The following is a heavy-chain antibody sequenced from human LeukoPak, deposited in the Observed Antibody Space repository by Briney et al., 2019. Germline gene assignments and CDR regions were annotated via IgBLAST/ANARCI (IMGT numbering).Heavy chain of an antibody. CDR2: LNPTSGGT. CDR1: GYTFTSQY. J-gene: IGHJ4*02. D-gene: IGHD3-16*02. Sequence: ASVRVSCKASGYTFTSQYVHWVRQAPGQGLEWMGWLNPTSGGTKYSQSFQGRVTMTRDTSISTAYMELSSLQSDDTAVYYCARRSIVGFDYWGQGTQVIVSS. CDR3: ARRSIVGFDY. V-gene: IGHV1-2*02.